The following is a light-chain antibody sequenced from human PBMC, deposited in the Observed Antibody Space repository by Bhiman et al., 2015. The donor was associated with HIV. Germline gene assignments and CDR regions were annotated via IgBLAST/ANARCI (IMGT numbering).Light chain of an antibody. CDR2: IDK. J-gene: IGLJ2*01. Sequence: QSVLTQPPSVSGAPGQTVTISCTGSSSNLGENYNVHWYQQLPGTVPRLLIHIDKKRPSGVPDRFSGSRSGTSASLAISGLRAEDEADYYCQSYDSSLRIVIFGGGTTLTVL. CDR3: QSYDSSLRIVI. CDR1: SSNLGENYN. V-gene: IGLV1-40*01.